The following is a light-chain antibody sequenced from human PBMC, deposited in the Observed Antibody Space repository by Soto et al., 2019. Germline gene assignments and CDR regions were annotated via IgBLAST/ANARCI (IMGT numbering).Light chain of an antibody. CDR2: AAS. Sequence: DIQVTQSPSSLSASVGDRVTITCRASQGIYNYLAWYQQKPGQVPKLLIYAASTLQSGVPSRFSGSGSGTDVTLTISSLQPEDVATYYCQKYNSAPLTFGGGTKVEIK. CDR3: QKYNSAPLT. J-gene: IGKJ4*01. V-gene: IGKV1-27*01. CDR1: QGIYNY.